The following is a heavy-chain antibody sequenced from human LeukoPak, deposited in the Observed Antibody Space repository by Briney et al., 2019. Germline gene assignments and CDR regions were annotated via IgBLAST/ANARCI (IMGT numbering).Heavy chain of an antibody. D-gene: IGHD3-10*01. V-gene: IGHV3-23*01. CDR1: GFTFSSYA. J-gene: IGHJ4*02. Sequence: GGSLRLSCAASGFTFSSYAMSWVRQSPGKGLEWVSSITSRGANTYYADSVKGRFTISRDSFKNTLSLQMNSLRAEDTAVYYCARDPRPYDSGSSTPLYYFDYWGQGTLVTVSS. CDR2: ITSRGANT. CDR3: ARDPRPYDSGSSTPLYYFDY.